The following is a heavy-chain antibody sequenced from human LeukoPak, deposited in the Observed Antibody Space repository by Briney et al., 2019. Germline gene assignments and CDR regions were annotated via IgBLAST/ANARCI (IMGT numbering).Heavy chain of an antibody. CDR2: IIPIFGTA. D-gene: IGHD2-2*01. CDR1: GGTFISYA. J-gene: IGHJ5*02. V-gene: IGHV1-69*06. CDR3: ARGGSEYQLLNWFDP. Sequence: ASVKVSCKASGGTFISYAISWVRQAPGQGLEWMGGIIPIFGTANYAQKFQGRVTITADKSTSTAYMELSSLRSDDTAVYYCARGGSEYQLLNWFDPWGQGTLVTVSS.